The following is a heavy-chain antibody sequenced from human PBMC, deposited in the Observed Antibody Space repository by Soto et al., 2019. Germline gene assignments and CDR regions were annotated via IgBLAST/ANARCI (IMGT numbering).Heavy chain of an antibody. V-gene: IGHV4-59*01. D-gene: IGHD3-10*01. CDR1: SGSISSYN. Sequence: SETLSLTCTVSSGSISSYNWNWVRQPPGKGLEWIGFINYSGSTHYNPSLKSRVTISLDTSKNQFYLELNSVTAADTAVYYCARENYYALDYWGPGTLVTVSS. CDR2: INYSGST. CDR3: ARENYYALDY. J-gene: IGHJ4*02.